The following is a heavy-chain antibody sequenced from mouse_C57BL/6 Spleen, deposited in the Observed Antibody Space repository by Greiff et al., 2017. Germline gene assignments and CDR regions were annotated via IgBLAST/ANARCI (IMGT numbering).Heavy chain of an antibody. CDR2: IDPSDSET. J-gene: IGHJ4*01. V-gene: IGHV1-52*01. CDR3: AREGRGDYDEDYAMDY. Sequence: QVQLQQPGAELVRPGSSVKLSCKASGYTFTSYWMHWVKQRPIQGLEWIGNIDPSDSETHYNQKFKDKATLTVDKSSSTAYMQLSSLTSEDSAVYYCAREGRGDYDEDYAMDYWGQGTSVTVSS. D-gene: IGHD2-4*01. CDR1: GYTFTSYW.